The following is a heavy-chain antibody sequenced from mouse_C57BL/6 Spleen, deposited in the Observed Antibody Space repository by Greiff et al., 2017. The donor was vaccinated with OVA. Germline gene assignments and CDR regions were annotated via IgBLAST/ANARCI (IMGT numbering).Heavy chain of an antibody. CDR1: GYSFTSYY. J-gene: IGHJ2*01. CDR3: TREGHFDY. CDR2: IYPGSGNT. V-gene: IGHV1-66*01. Sequence: VQLVESGPELVKPGASVKISCKASGYSFTSYYIHWVKQRPGQGLEWIGWIYPGSGNTKYNEKFKGKATLTADTSSSTAYMQLSSLTSEDSAVYYCTREGHFDYWGQGTTLTVSS.